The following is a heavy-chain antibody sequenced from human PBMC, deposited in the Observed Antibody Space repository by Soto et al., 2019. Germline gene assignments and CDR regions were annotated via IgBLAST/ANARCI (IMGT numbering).Heavy chain of an antibody. CDR3: ARHRQVTGAD. V-gene: IGHV4-39*01. D-gene: IGHD2-21*02. CDR1: GGSISSSSYY. Sequence: PSETLSLTCTVSGGSISSSSYYWGWIRQPPGKGLEWIGSLYYSGSTYYNPSLKSRVTISVDTSKNQFSLKLSSVTAADTAVYYCARHRQVTGADWGQGSLVTVSS. CDR2: LYYSGST. J-gene: IGHJ4*02.